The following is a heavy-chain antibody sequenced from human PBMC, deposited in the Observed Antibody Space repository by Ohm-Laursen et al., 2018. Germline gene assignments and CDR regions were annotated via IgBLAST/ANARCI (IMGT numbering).Heavy chain of an antibody. CDR1: GFTFSSYG. CDR3: AKSLLWFGESPTSYYYGMDV. Sequence: SLRLSCSASGFTFSSYGMHWVRQAPGKGLEWVAVISYDGSNKYYADSVRGRFTISRDNSKNTLYLQMNSLRAEDTAVYYCAKSLLWFGESPTSYYYGMDVWGQGTTVTVSS. V-gene: IGHV3-30*18. D-gene: IGHD3-10*01. CDR2: ISYDGSNK. J-gene: IGHJ6*02.